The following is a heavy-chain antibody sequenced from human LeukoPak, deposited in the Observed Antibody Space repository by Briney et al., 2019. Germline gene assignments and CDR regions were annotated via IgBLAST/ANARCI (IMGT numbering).Heavy chain of an antibody. CDR1: GYSISSGYY. Sequence: SETLSLTCTVSGYSISSGYYWGWIRQPPGKGLEWIGSIYHSGSTYYNPSLKSRVTISVDTSKNQFSLKLSPVTAADTAVYYCARELSRDHSSWHDEANWGQGTLVTVSS. J-gene: IGHJ4*02. CDR2: IYHSGST. D-gene: IGHD6-13*01. V-gene: IGHV4-38-2*02. CDR3: ARELSRDHSSWHDEAN.